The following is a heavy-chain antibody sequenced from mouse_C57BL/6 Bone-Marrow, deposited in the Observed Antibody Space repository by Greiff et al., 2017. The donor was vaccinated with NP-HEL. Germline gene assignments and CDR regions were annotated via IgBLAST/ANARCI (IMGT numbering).Heavy chain of an antibody. J-gene: IGHJ1*03. CDR1: GYTFTSYW. CDR3: ARVTGRWYFDV. CDR2: IDPSDSYT. V-gene: IGHV1-69*01. Sequence: VQLQQSGAELVMPGASVKLSCKASGYTFTSYWMHWVKQRPGQGLEWIGEIDPSDSYTNYNQKFKGKSTLTVDKSSSTAYMQLSSLTSEDSAVYYCARVTGRWYFDVWGTGTTVTVSS. D-gene: IGHD4-1*01.